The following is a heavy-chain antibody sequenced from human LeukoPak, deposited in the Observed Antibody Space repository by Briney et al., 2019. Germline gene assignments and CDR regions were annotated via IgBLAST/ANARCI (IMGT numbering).Heavy chain of an antibody. CDR1: GGSFSGYY. J-gene: IGHJ6*03. CDR3: ARHVRGRTSIYMDV. D-gene: IGHD3-10*02. V-gene: IGHV4-34*01. Sequence: PSETLSLTCAVYGGSFSGYYWSWIRQPPGKGLEWIGEINHSGSTNYNPSLKSRVTISVDTSKNQFSLKLSSVTAADTAVYYCARHVRGRTSIYMDVWGKGTTVTISS. CDR2: INHSGST.